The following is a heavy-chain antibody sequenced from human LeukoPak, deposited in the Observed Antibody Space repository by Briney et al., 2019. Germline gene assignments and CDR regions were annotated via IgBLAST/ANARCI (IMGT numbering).Heavy chain of an antibody. CDR2: IYYSGST. Sequence: SETLSLSCTVSGGSISSYYWNWLRQPPGKGLEWIGYIYYSGSTNYNPSLKSRVTISVDTSKNQFSLKLSSVTAADTAVYYCARGADSSGYYSIFYFDYWGQGTLVTVSS. D-gene: IGHD3-22*01. J-gene: IGHJ4*02. V-gene: IGHV4-59*01. CDR3: ARGADSSGYYSIFYFDY. CDR1: GGSISSYY.